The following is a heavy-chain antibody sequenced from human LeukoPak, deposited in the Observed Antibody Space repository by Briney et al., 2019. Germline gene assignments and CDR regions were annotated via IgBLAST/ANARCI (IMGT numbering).Heavy chain of an antibody. CDR2: INHSGSI. V-gene: IGHV4-34*01. CDR3: ARRKLTVTTNSNFDY. CDR1: GGSFSGYY. J-gene: IGHJ4*02. Sequence: PSETLSLTCAVYGGSFSGYYWSWIRQPPGKGLEWIGEINHSGSINYNPSLKSRVTISVDTSKNQFSLKLSSVTAADTAVYYCARRKLTVTTNSNFDYWGQGTLVTVSS. D-gene: IGHD4-17*01.